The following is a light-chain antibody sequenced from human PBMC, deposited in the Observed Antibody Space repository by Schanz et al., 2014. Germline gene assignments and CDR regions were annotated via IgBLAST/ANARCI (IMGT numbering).Light chain of an antibody. V-gene: IGLV2-14*03. CDR1: SRDVGDYEY. Sequence: QSALAQPASVSGSPGQSITISCTGTSRDVGDYEYVSWYQRHPGEAPKLVIYDVTKRPSGVSPRFSGSKSGNTASLTISDLQVDDEADYFCCSYTASHTGVFGGGTKVTVL. J-gene: IGLJ3*02. CDR3: CSYTASHTGV. CDR2: DVT.